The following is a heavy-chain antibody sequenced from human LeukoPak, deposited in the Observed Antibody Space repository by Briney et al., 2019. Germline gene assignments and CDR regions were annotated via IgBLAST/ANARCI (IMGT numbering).Heavy chain of an antibody. J-gene: IGHJ2*01. CDR3: ARDIYGYFDL. V-gene: IGHV3-21*01. Sequence: GGSLRLSCAASGFTFSSYSMNWVRQAPGKGLEWVSSISSRSSYIYYADSVKGRFTISRDNAKSSLYLQMNSLRAEDTAVYYCARDIYGYFDLWGRGTLVTVSS. D-gene: IGHD3-16*01. CDR1: GFTFSSYS. CDR2: ISSRSSYI.